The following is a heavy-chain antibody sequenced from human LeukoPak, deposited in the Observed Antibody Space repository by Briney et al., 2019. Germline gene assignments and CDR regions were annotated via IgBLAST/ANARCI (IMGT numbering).Heavy chain of an antibody. V-gene: IGHV1-24*01. CDR1: GYTLTELS. Sequence: ASVEVSCKVSGYTLTELSMHWVRQAPGKGLEWMGGFDPEDGETIYAQKFQGRVTMTEDTSTDTAYMEPSSLRSEDTAVYYCATDLSYGMDVWGKGTTVTVSS. J-gene: IGHJ6*04. CDR3: ATDLSYGMDV. CDR2: FDPEDGET.